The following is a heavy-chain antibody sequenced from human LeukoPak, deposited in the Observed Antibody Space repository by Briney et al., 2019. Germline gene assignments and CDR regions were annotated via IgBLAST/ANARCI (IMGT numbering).Heavy chain of an antibody. CDR1: GFTFSSYA. CDR2: ISGSGGST. CDR3: ARSRGVTLGYCTSTSCYFDY. J-gene: IGHJ4*02. Sequence: GGSLRLSCAASGFTFSSYAMSWVRQAPGKGLEWVSAISGSGGSTYYADSVKGRFTISRDNSKNTLYLQMSSLRAEDTAVYYCARSRGVTLGYCTSTSCYFDYWGQGALVTVSS. D-gene: IGHD2-2*01. V-gene: IGHV3-23*01.